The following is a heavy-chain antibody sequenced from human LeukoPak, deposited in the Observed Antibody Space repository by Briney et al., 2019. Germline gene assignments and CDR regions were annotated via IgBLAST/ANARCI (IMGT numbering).Heavy chain of an antibody. CDR1: GGSISSGGYY. Sequence: SQTLSLTCTVSGGSISSGGYYWSWIRQPPGKGLEWIGYIYHSGSTYYNPSLKSRVTISVDRSKNQFSLKLSSVTAADTAVYYCARDPVVVVPAAIYEVYWGQGTLVTVSS. V-gene: IGHV4-30-2*01. CDR3: ARDPVVVVPAAIYEVY. D-gene: IGHD2-2*02. CDR2: IYHSGST. J-gene: IGHJ4*02.